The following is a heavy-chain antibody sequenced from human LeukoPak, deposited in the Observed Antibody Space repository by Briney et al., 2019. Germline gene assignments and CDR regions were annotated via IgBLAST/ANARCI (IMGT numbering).Heavy chain of an antibody. CDR1: GFTFSTYW. CDR3: ARRYFDY. Sequence: GGSLRPSCAASGFTFSTYWMSWVRQAPGKGLEWVANIKEDGSKKNYVESVKGRFTISRDNAKNSLYLQMNSLRAEDTAVYYCARRYFDYWGQGTLVTVSS. V-gene: IGHV3-7*01. CDR2: IKEDGSKK. J-gene: IGHJ4*02.